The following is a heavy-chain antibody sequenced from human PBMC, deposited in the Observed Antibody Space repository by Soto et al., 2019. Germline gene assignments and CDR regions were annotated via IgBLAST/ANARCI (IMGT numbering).Heavy chain of an antibody. Sequence: LRLSCAASGFTFSSYEMNWVRQAPGKGLEWVSYISSSGSTIYYADSVKGRFTISRDNAKNSLYLQMNSLRAEDTAVYYCARDHVSSTYDYWGQGTLVTVSS. CDR1: GFTFSSYE. J-gene: IGHJ4*02. D-gene: IGHD2-2*01. CDR2: ISSSGSTI. V-gene: IGHV3-48*03. CDR3: ARDHVSSTYDY.